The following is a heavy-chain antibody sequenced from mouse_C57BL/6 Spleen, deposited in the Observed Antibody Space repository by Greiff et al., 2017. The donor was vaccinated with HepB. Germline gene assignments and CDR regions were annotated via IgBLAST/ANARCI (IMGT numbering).Heavy chain of an antibody. CDR2: INPNYGTT. V-gene: IGHV1-39*01. CDR1: GYSFTDYN. Sequence: EVQLKQSGPELVKPGASVKISCKASGYSFTDYNMNWVKQSNGKSLEWIGVINPNYGTTSYNQKFKGKATLTVDQSSSTAYMQLNSLTSEDSAVYYCAREEGGYDGYYGYYFDYWGQGTTLTVSS. J-gene: IGHJ2*01. D-gene: IGHD2-3*01. CDR3: AREEGGYDGYYGYYFDY.